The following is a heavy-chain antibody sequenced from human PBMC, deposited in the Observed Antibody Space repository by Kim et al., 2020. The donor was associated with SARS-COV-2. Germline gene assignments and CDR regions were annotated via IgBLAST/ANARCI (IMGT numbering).Heavy chain of an antibody. CDR2: TSGSGRNT. V-gene: IGHV3-23*01. CDR3: ARAHPRHSRGLDC. CDR1: GFTFSNCA. Sequence: GGSLRLSCAASGFTFSNCAMSWVRQAPGKGLEWVSATSGSGRNTFYADSVKGRFTISRDNSKNTLYLEMSSLRAADTAEYSCARAHPRHSRGLDCWGQG. J-gene: IGHJ4*02.